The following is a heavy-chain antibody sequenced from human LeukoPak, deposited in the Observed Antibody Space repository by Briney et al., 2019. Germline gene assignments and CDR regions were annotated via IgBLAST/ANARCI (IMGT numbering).Heavy chain of an antibody. CDR1: GFTFSSYA. Sequence: GGSLRLSCAASGFTFSSYAMSWVRQAPGKGLEWVSAISGSGGSTYYADSVKGRFTISRDNSKNTLYLQMSSLRAEDTAVYYCAKDQQWPVTYYFDYWGQGTLVTVSS. CDR3: AKDQQWPVTYYFDY. J-gene: IGHJ4*02. V-gene: IGHV3-23*01. CDR2: ISGSGGST. D-gene: IGHD6-19*01.